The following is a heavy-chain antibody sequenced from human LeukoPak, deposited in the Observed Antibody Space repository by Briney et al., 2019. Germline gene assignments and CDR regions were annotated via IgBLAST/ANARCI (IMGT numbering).Heavy chain of an antibody. CDR1: GGSFSGYY. Sequence: PSETLSLTCAVYGGSFSGYYWSWIRQPPGKGLEWIGEINHSGSTNYNPSLKSRVTISVDTSKNQFSLKLSSVTAADTAIYHCARQDVSSSYYGLDYWGQGILVTVSS. CDR2: INHSGST. J-gene: IGHJ4*02. CDR3: ARQDVSSSYYGLDY. D-gene: IGHD1-26*01. V-gene: IGHV4-34*01.